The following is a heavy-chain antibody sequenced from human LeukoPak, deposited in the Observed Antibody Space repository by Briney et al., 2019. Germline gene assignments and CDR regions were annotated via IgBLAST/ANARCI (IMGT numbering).Heavy chain of an antibody. CDR3: ARVSSGEQWLAFDY. Sequence: GGSLRLSCAASTFSLTNYAINWVRQAPGQGLEWVSHISSSDTILYADSVKGRFTISRDNAKNSLYLQMNSLRAEDTAVYYCARVSSGEQWLAFDYWGQGTLVTVFS. J-gene: IGHJ4*02. CDR2: ISSSDTI. V-gene: IGHV3-48*01. D-gene: IGHD6-19*01. CDR1: TFSLTNYA.